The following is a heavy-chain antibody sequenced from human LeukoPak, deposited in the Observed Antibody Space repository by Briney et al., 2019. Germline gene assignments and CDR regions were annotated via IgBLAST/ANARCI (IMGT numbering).Heavy chain of an antibody. J-gene: IGHJ6*03. D-gene: IGHD2-2*01. CDR3: ARQGVPAAMGYYYYYMDV. CDR2: SGST. V-gene: IGHV4-38-2*02. CDR1: GYSISSGYY. Sequence: SETLSLTCTVSGYSISSGYYWGWIRQPPGKGLEWIGSGSTYYNPSLKSRVTISVDTSKNQFSLKLSSVTAADTAVYYCARQGVPAAMGYYYYYMDVWGKGTTVTVSS.